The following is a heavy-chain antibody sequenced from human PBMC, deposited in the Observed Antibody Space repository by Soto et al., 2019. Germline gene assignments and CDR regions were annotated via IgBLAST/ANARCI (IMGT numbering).Heavy chain of an antibody. CDR1: GFIFRNYG. Sequence: QVKVVESGGGVVQPGRSLSLSCAASGFIFRNYGMHWVRQAPGKGLEWLAAIWDDGVNKHYADSVKGRFSTSRHNSQNWVYLLINRVRAEDTDVYYCLRVQGVIVATHTDNNGLSNRFDSLGQGTLVTVS. J-gene: IGHJ5*01. D-gene: IGHD5-12*01. CDR3: LRVQGVIVATHTDNNGLSNRFDS. CDR2: IWDDGVNK. V-gene: IGHV3-33*01.